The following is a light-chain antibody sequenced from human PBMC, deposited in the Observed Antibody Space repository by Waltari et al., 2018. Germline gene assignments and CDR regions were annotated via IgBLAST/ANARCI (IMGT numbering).Light chain of an antibody. CDR1: PSVVSNS. Sequence: EIVLTQSPGTLSLSPGQRATLSCRASPSVVSNSLAWYQQKPGQAPRLLIYGASHRASGIADRFSGGGSGTDFTLSISRLEPEDFAVYSCQQYGSTPWTFGQGTKVEMK. V-gene: IGKV3-20*01. CDR2: GAS. CDR3: QQYGSTPWT. J-gene: IGKJ1*01.